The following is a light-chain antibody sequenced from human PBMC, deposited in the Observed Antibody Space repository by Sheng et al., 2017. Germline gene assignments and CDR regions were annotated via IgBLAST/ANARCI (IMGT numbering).Light chain of an antibody. CDR3: QQASSFPLT. Sequence: DIQMTQSPSSVSASVGDSVTITCRASQGISSWVAWYQQKPGKAPKLLIYSTSILEGDVPSRFRGSGSRTQFTLTITSLQPEDFATYYCQQASSFPLTFGGGTKVEIK. CDR2: STS. V-gene: IGKV1-12*01. CDR1: QGISSW. J-gene: IGKJ4*01.